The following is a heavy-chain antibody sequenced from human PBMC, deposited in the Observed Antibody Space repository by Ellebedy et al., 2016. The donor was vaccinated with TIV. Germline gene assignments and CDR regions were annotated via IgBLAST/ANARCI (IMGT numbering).Heavy chain of an antibody. D-gene: IGHD4-23*01. CDR3: ARGGGNSITIDS. CDR2: TLPMLGTV. Sequence: ASVKVSCKASGGTFNNYVFSWVRQAPGQGLEWLGGTLPMLGTVTYAQKFQGRITVTADESTTTAYMELSSLRSEDTAVYYCARGGGNSITIDSWGQGTLVTVSS. V-gene: IGHV1-69*13. CDR1: GGTFNNYV. J-gene: IGHJ4*02.